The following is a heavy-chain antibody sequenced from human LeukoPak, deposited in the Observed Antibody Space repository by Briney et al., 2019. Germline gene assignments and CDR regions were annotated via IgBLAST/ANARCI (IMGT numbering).Heavy chain of an antibody. CDR2: IYHGGST. Sequence: SETLSLTCAVSGYSISSAYYWGWIRQPPGKGLEWIGSIYHGGSTSYNPSLKSRVTISLDPSKNQFSLKLSSVTAANTAIYYCARYCTSNSCYTGGDYWGQGTLVTVSS. CDR3: ARYCTSNSCYTGGDY. V-gene: IGHV4-38-2*01. CDR1: GYSISSAYY. D-gene: IGHD2-2*02. J-gene: IGHJ4*02.